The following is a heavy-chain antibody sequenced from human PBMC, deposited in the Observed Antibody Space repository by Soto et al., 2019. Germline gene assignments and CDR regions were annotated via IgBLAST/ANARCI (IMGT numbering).Heavy chain of an antibody. CDR3: ARLQYTVVTALDI. J-gene: IGHJ3*02. V-gene: IGHV4-59*11. CDR2: IYHTVNT. Sequence: PSETLSLTCSASGVSIGSHFWSWLRQAPGKGPELVGYIYHTVNTNYNPALKSRVTISMDTSKNQLSLQLTSVTAADTAVYYCARLQYTVVTALDIWGQGTMVTV. D-gene: IGHD2-15*01. CDR1: GVSIGSHF.